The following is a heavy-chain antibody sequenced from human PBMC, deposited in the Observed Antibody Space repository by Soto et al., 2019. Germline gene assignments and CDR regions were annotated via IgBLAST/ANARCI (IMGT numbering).Heavy chain of an antibody. V-gene: IGHV4-30-2*01. J-gene: IGHJ4*02. CDR1: GGSISSGGYS. D-gene: IGHD2-15*01. CDR2: IYHSGST. CDR3: ARVPRGDCSGGSCYVIDY. Sequence: PSETLSLTCAVSGGSISSGGYSWSWIRQPPGKGLEWIGYIYHSGSTYYNPSLKSRVTISVDRSKNQFSLKLSSVTAADTAVYYCARVPRGDCSGGSCYVIDYWGQGTLVTVSS.